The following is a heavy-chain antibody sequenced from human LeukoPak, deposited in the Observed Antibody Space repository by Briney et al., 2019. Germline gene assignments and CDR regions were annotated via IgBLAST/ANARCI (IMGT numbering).Heavy chain of an antibody. J-gene: IGHJ4*02. CDR2: LIENGATT. CDR1: GFTFSSHA. CDR3: AYYDSSGYYYGRLRY. V-gene: IGHV3-23*01. D-gene: IGHD3-22*01. Sequence: GGSLRLSCAASGFTFSSHAMSWVRRAPGKGLEWVSGLIENGATTHYADSVKGRFTISRDNSKNTLYLHMNSLRAEDTAVYFCAYYDSSGYYYGRLRYWGQGTPVTVSS.